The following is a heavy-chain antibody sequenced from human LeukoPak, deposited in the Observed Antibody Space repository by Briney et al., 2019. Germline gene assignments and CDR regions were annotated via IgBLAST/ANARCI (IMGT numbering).Heavy chain of an antibody. D-gene: IGHD2-15*01. V-gene: IGHV1-2*02. J-gene: IGHJ4*02. CDR2: INPNSGGT. CDR3: ARVKDLDF. Sequence: ASVRVSCKASGYTFTGYYIHWVRQAPGQGLEWMGWINPNSGGTNYAQKFQGRVTMTRDTSISTAYMELRSLTSDDTAVYYCARVKDLDFWGQGTPVTVSS. CDR1: GYTFTGYY.